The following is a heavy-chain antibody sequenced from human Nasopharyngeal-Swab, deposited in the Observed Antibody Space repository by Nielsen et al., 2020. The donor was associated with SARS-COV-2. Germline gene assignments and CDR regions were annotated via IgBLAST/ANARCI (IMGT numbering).Heavy chain of an antibody. CDR3: AREAHYYGSGSYPYYYMDV. Sequence: WVRQAPGQGLEWMGWISAYNGNTNYAQKLQGRVTMTTDTSASTAYMELSSLRSEDTAVYYCAREAHYYGSGSYPYYYMDVWGKGTMVSVSS. D-gene: IGHD3-10*01. V-gene: IGHV1-18*01. CDR2: ISAYNGNT. J-gene: IGHJ6*03.